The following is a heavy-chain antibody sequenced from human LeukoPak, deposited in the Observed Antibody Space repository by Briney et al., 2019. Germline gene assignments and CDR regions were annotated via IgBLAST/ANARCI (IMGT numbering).Heavy chain of an antibody. V-gene: IGHV1-18*01. J-gene: IGHJ4*02. CDR2: VNPNNGNT. Sequence: ASVKVPCKASGGTFSSYAISWVRHAPGEGLEWMGWVNPNNGNTDYAQKLQGRVTMTTDTSTSTAYMELRSLRSDDTAVYYCARVGGDYWGQGTLVTVSS. CDR1: GGTFSSYA. CDR3: ARVGGDY.